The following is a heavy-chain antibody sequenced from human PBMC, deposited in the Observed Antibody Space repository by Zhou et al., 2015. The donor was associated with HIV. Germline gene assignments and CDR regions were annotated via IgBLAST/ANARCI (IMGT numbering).Heavy chain of an antibody. V-gene: IGHV1-69*01. Sequence: QVQLVQSGAEVKKPGSSVKVSCKASGGTFSSYAISWVRQAPGQGLEWMGGIIPIFGTANYAQKFQGRVTITADESTSTAYMELSSLRSEDTAVYYCARVMVVAAPRSGRYFDLWGRGTLVTVSS. CDR1: GGTFSSYA. J-gene: IGHJ2*01. CDR3: ARVMVVAAPRSGRYFDL. CDR2: IIPIFGTA. D-gene: IGHD2-15*01.